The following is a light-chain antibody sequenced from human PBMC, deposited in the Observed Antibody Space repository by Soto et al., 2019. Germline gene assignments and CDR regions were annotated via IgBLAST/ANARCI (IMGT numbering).Light chain of an antibody. J-gene: IGLJ2*01. CDR3: SSYTSSSTVV. V-gene: IGLV2-14*01. CDR1: SRDVGGYNF. Sequence: QSVLTQPASVSGSPGQSITISCTGTSRDVGGYNFVSWYQHHPGKAPKLMIYEVSNRPSGVSNRFSGSKSGNTASLTISGLQAEDEADYHCSSYTSSSTVVFGGGTKLTVL. CDR2: EVS.